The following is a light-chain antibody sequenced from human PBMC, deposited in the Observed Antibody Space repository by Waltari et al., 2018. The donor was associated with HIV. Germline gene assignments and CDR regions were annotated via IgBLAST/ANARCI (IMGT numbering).Light chain of an antibody. Sequence: HSALTHPRSVSGSPRQSVTISCTGTRSDVGGYNYVSWYQQHTGKAPKLMFYAVSKRPSMVPDRFSGAKSGNTSSLTISGLQADDEADYYCCSYAGSYTDVFGSGTKVTVL. CDR3: CSYAGSYTDV. V-gene: IGLV2-11*01. J-gene: IGLJ1*01. CDR1: RSDVGGYNY. CDR2: AVS.